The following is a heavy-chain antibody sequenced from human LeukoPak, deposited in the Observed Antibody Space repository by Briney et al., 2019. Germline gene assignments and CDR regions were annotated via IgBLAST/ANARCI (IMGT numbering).Heavy chain of an antibody. CDR2: IYSGGST. CDR3: ARDRLGDYDHSGYYDK. D-gene: IGHD3-22*01. Sequence: GGSLRLSCAASGFTVSSNYMTWVRQAPGKGLEWVSVIYSGGSTYYADSVKGRFTISRDNAKNSVYLQMNNLGAEDTAVYYCARDRLGDYDHSGYYDKWGQGTLVTVSS. V-gene: IGHV3-53*01. CDR1: GFTVSSNY. J-gene: IGHJ4*02.